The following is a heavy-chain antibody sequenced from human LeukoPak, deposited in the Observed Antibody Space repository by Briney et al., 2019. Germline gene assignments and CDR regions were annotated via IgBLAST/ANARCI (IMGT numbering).Heavy chain of an antibody. CDR3: ASEQLPPYYFDY. V-gene: IGHV3-7*01. CDR1: GFTFSSYW. D-gene: IGHD6-6*01. CDR2: IKQDGSEK. J-gene: IGHJ4*02. Sequence: HAGGSLRLSCAASGFTFSSYWMSWVRQAPGKGLEWVANIKQDGSEKYYVDSVKGRFTISRDNAKNSLYLQMNSLRAENTAVYYCASEQLPPYYFDYWGQGTLVTVSS.